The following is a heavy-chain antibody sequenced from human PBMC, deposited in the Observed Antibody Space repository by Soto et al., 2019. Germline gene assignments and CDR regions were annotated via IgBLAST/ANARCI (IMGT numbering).Heavy chain of an antibody. CDR1: GYTFTGLY. J-gene: IGHJ6*02. Sequence: ASVKVSCKTSGYTFTGLYIHWVRQATGQGLGWMGYINPNSGVTKYAKTFQGRVTMTRDTSISTAYMELSRLRYDDTAVYYCAVSFSQTNIDVWAKGPRSPSP. V-gene: IGHV1-2*02. CDR3: AVSFSQTNIDV. CDR2: INPNSGVT.